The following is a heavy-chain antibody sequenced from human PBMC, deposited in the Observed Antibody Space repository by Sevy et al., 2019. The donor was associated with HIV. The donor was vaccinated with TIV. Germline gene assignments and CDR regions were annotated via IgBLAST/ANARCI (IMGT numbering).Heavy chain of an antibody. V-gene: IGHV4-59*01. CDR2: IYYSGST. D-gene: IGHD4-4*01. CDR1: GGSISSYY. J-gene: IGHJ6*03. Sequence: SETLSLTCTVSGGSISSYYWSWIRQPPGKGLEWIGYIYYSGSTNYNPSLKSRVTISVDTSKNQFSLKLSSVTAADTAVYYCARGGSGNSYYYYYMDVWGKWTTVTVSS. CDR3: ARGGSGNSYYYYYMDV.